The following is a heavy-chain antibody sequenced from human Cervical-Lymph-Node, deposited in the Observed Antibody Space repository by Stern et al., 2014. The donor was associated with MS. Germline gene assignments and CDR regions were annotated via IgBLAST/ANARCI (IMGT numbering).Heavy chain of an antibody. V-gene: IGHV3-66*02. Sequence: EVQLVESGGGVVQPGGSLRLSCAVSGFTVSSNYMSWVRQAPGKGLESGAVISSGGSTYYADSVKGRFTISRDNSKNTLYLQMNSLRAEDTAVYYCARDRRYCSGVNCYSGADYWGQGTLVTVSS. CDR3: ARDRRYCSGVNCYSGADY. D-gene: IGHD2-15*01. J-gene: IGHJ4*02. CDR2: ISSGGST. CDR1: GFTVSSNY.